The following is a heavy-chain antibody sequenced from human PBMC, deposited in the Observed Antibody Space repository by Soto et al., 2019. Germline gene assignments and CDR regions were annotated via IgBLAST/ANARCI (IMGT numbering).Heavy chain of an antibody. CDR3: ARGVGASTWYRNWFDP. J-gene: IGHJ5*02. D-gene: IGHD6-13*01. Sequence: PGESLKLSCKGSGYTFSLYWIGWVRQMPGEGLEWMGIIYPGDSDTRYSPSFQGHVTISADKSISTAYLQWSSLKASDTAIYYCARGVGASTWYRNWFDPWGQGTLVTVSS. CDR2: IYPGDSDT. V-gene: IGHV5-51*01. CDR1: GYTFSLYW.